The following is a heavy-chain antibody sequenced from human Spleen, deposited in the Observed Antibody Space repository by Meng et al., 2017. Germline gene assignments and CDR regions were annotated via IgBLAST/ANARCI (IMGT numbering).Heavy chain of an antibody. D-gene: IGHD6-19*01. CDR2: VNAGNGNT. J-gene: IGHJ5*01. CDR3: ARGYSSGWYDS. Sequence: QVQIVQSGAEVKKPGASVKVSCKASGYPFTTYNIYWVRQVPGQRPEWMGWVNAGNGNTEYSEKFRGRVTMTRDRSATTAYMELSRPRSEDTALYYCARGYSSGWYDSWGQGTLVTVSS. CDR1: GYPFTTYN. V-gene: IGHV1-3*01.